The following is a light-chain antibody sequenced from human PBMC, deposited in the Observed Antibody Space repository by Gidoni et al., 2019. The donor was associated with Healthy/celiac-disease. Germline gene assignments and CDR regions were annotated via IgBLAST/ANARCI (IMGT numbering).Light chain of an antibody. CDR1: QSLLHSNGYNY. Sequence: DIVMTQSRLSMPVTPGEPASISCRSSQSLLHSNGYNYWDWYLQKPGQSPQLLIYLGSNRASGVPDRFSGSGSGTDFTLKISRVEAEDVGVYYCMQALQTPPTFGGGTKVEIK. V-gene: IGKV2-28*01. CDR2: LGS. J-gene: IGKJ4*01. CDR3: MQALQTPPT.